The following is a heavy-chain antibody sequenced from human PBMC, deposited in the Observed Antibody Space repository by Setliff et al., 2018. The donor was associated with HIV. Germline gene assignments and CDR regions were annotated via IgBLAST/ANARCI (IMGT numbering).Heavy chain of an antibody. CDR2: ISAYNGNT. V-gene: IGHV1-18*01. CDR3: AREVGHPKSFDY. CDR1: GYTFTSYG. D-gene: IGHD1-26*01. Sequence: ASVKVSCKASGYTFTSYGISWVRQAPGQGPEWMGWISAYNGNTNYAQKLQGRVTMTTDTSTSTAYMELRSLRSDDTAVFYCAREVGHPKSFDYWGQGTLVTVSS. J-gene: IGHJ4*02.